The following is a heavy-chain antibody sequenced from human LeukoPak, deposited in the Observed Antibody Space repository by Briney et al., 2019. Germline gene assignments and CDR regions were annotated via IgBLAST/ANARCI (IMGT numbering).Heavy chain of an antibody. D-gene: IGHD6-25*01. J-gene: IGHJ1*01. V-gene: IGHV4-4*02. CDR2: IYHSGSI. CDR1: GGSISSSNW. Sequence: SGTLFLTCAVSGGSISSSNWWSWVRQPPGKGLEWIGEIYHSGSINYNPSLKSRVTISVDKSKNQFSLKLSSVTAADTAVYYCATRIAAAVLYFQHWGQGTLVTVSS. CDR3: ATRIAAAVLYFQH.